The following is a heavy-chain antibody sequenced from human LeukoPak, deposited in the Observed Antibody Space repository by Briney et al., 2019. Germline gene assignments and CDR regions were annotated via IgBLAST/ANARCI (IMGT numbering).Heavy chain of an antibody. CDR3: ARDTRTFDY. V-gene: IGHV3-30-3*01. D-gene: IGHD3-3*01. CDR2: ISYDGSNK. J-gene: IGHJ4*02. Sequence: GGSLRLSCAASGFTFSSYAMHWVRQAPGKGLEWVAVISYDGSNKYYADSVKGRFTISRDNSKNTLYLQMNSLRAEDTAVYYCARDTRTFDYWGQGTLVTVSS. CDR1: GFTFSSYA.